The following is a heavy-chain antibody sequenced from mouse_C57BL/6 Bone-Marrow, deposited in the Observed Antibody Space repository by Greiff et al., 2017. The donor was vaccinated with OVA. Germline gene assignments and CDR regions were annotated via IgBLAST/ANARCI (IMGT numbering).Heavy chain of an antibody. CDR2: ISSGGSYT. CDR3: ERYYYGSRWYFDV. V-gene: IGHV5-6*03. Sequence: EVKVVESGEGLVKPGGSLKLSCAASGFTFSSYGMSWVRQTPDKRLEWVATISSGGSYTYYPDSVKGRFTISRDNAKNTLYLQMSSLKSEDKSMYYCERYYYGSRWYFDVWGTGTTVTVSS. J-gene: IGHJ1*03. CDR1: GFTFSSYG. D-gene: IGHD1-1*01.